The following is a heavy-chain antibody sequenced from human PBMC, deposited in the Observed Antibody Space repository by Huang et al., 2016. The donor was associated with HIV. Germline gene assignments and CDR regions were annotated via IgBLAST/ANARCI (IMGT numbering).Heavy chain of an antibody. CDR1: GGSVSSGSYY. V-gene: IGHV4-61*01. D-gene: IGHD1-26*01. J-gene: IGHJ5*02. Sequence: QVQLQESGPGLVKPSETLSLTCTVSGGSVSSGSYYWSWIRQHPGKGLEWIGYIYYSGSTTYNPSRKSRVTIAVDTAKNQFALKLSSVTAADTAVYYCARECVGSYDHWGQGTLVTVSS. CDR2: IYYSGST. CDR3: ARECVGSYDH.